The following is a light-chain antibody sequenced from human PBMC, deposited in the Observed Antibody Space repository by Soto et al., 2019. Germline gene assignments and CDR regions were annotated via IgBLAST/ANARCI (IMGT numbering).Light chain of an antibody. J-gene: IGKJ2*01. Sequence: DIVMTRSPLSLTVTPGEPASISCRSSQSPLHSNGYDYLHWYLQKPGQSPQLLIYLGSNRASGVPDIFSGSGSGTDFTLNISSVEAEDVGVYYCMQTLRTLYTFGQGTKVDIK. CDR2: LGS. V-gene: IGKV2-28*01. CDR3: MQTLRTLYT. CDR1: QSPLHSNGYDY.